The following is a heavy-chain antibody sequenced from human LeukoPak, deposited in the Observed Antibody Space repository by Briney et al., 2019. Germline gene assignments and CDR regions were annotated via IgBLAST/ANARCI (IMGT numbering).Heavy chain of an antibody. D-gene: IGHD3-22*01. V-gene: IGHV3-66*01. CDR3: ASGESSGYYYDYY. CDR1: GFTVSSNY. CDR2: IYSGGST. J-gene: IGHJ4*02. Sequence: GGSLRLSCTASGFTVSSNYMSWVRQAPGKGLEWVSVIYSGGSTYYADSVKGRFTISRDNSKNTLYLQMNSLRAEDTAGYYCASGESSGYYYDYYWGQGTLVTVSS.